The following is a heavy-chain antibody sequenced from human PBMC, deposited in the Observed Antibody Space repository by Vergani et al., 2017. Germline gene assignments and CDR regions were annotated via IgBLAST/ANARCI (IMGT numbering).Heavy chain of an antibody. CDR2: MYHSGST. CDR3: ASDTHSGQRADR. CDR1: GYSISSGYF. J-gene: IGHJ5*02. D-gene: IGHD6-19*01. Sequence: QVQLQESGPRLVKPSETLSLICSVSGYSISSGYFWSWIRQPPGKELEWIGYMYHSGSTNYNPSLETRVTISGDTSKNQFSLTLTSVTAADTAVYYCASDTHSGQRADRWGQGILVTVTS. V-gene: IGHV4-38-2*02.